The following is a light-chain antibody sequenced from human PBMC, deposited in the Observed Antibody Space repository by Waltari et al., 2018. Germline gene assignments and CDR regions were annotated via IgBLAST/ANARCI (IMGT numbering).Light chain of an antibody. CDR1: SSDVGGYNY. V-gene: IGLV2-23*02. Sequence: QSALTQPASVSGSPGQSITISCTGTSSDVGGYNYVSWYQQHPGKAPKLMIYDVSKRPSGGSNRFSGSKSGNTASLTISGLQAEDEADYYCCSYAGSSTSYVFGTGTKVTVL. CDR2: DVS. J-gene: IGLJ1*01. CDR3: CSYAGSSTSYV.